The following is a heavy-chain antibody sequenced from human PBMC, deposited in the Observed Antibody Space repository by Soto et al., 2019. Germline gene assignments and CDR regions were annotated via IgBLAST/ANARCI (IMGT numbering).Heavy chain of an antibody. D-gene: IGHD6-19*01. CDR3: AKYSSGWYYPVDY. J-gene: IGHJ4*02. V-gene: IGHV3-23*01. CDR2: ISGSGGST. Sequence: EVQLLESGGGLVQPGGSLRLSCAASGFTFSSYAMSWVRQAPGKGLEWVSAISGSGGSTYYADSVKGRFTISRDNSKNPLDLQINSLRAEDTAVYYCAKYSSGWYYPVDYLGQGTLVTVSS. CDR1: GFTFSSYA.